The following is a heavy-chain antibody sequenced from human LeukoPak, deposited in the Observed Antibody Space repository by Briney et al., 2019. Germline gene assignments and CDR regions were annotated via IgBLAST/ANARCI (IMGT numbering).Heavy chain of an antibody. J-gene: IGHJ4*02. V-gene: IGHV4-61*01. Sequence: PSETLSLTCTVSGGSVSSGSYYWSWIRQPPGKGLEWIGYIYYSGSTNYNPSLKSRVTISVDTSKNQFSLKLSSVTAADTAVYYCARGDVDTAMPSYWGQGTLVTVSS. D-gene: IGHD5-18*01. CDR2: IYYSGST. CDR3: ARGDVDTAMPSY. CDR1: GGSVSSGSYY.